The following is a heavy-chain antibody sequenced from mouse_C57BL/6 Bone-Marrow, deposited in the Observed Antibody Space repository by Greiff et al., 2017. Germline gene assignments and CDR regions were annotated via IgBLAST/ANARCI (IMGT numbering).Heavy chain of an antibody. Sequence: QVQLQQPGTELVKPGASVKLSCKASGYTFTSYWMHWVKQRPGQGLEWIGNINPSNGGTKYNEKFKSKATLTVDKSSSTAYMLLSSLTSEDSAVYYCASETAQATGFAYWGQGTLVTVSS. CDR1: GYTFTSYW. CDR3: ASETAQATGFAY. CDR2: INPSNGGT. D-gene: IGHD3-2*02. V-gene: IGHV1-53*01. J-gene: IGHJ3*01.